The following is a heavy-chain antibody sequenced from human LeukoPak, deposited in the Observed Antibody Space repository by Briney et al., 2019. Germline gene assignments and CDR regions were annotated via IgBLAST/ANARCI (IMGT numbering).Heavy chain of an antibody. Sequence: PGGSLRLSCAASGFTFDDYGMSWVRRAPGKGLEWVSGINWNGGSTYYADSMKGRFTISRDNSKNTLYLQMNSLRAEDTAVYYCAKCGDYYYYYMDVWGKGTTVTVSS. V-gene: IGHV3-23*01. CDR3: AKCGDYYYYYMDV. J-gene: IGHJ6*03. D-gene: IGHD3-10*01. CDR1: GFTFDDYG. CDR2: INWNGGST.